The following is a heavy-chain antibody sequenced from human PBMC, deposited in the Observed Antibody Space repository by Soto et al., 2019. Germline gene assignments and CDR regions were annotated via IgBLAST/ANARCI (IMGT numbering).Heavy chain of an antibody. CDR1: GFSINNDN. V-gene: IGHV3-21*01. CDR3: ARAHVGADSFDL. CDR2: IGARGSGYR. D-gene: IGHD1-26*01. Sequence: PALICATYGFSINNDNMSWLRRAPGKGLEWVSSIGARGSGYRYYAESVKGRFTITRDVAKNSLYLQINNLRADDTALYYRARAHVGADSFDLSVQRTSVT. J-gene: IGHJ3*01.